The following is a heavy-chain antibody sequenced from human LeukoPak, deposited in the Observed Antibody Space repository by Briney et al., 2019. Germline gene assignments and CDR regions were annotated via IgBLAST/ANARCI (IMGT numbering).Heavy chain of an antibody. CDR3: ARHVYDGDYVPHTYYFDY. D-gene: IGHD4-17*01. J-gene: IGHJ4*02. CDR1: GYSFTSYW. CDR2: TYPGDSDT. V-gene: IGHV5-51*01. Sequence: GESLKISCKGSGYSFTSYWIGWVRQMPGKGLERMGITYPGDSDTRYSPSFQGQVTISADKSISTAYLQWSSLKASDTAMYYCARHVYDGDYVPHTYYFDYWGQGTLVTVSS.